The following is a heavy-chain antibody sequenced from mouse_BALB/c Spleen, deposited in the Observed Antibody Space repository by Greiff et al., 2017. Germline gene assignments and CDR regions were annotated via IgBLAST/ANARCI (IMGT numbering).Heavy chain of an antibody. Sequence: VQLQQSGPSLVKPSQTLSLTCSVSGVSFTSGYWNWIRKFPGNKLEYMGYISYSGSTYYNPSLKCRISITRDTSKNQYDLQLIHVTTEDTATCYCARYGRDDWYFDVWGEGTTVTVSS. CDR3: ARYGRDDWYFDV. CDR2: ISYSGST. J-gene: IGHJ1*01. CDR1: GVSFTSGY. V-gene: IGHV3-8*02. D-gene: IGHD3-3*01.